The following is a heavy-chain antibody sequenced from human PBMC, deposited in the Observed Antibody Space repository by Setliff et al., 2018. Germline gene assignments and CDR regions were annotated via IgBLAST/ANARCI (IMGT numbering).Heavy chain of an antibody. CDR2: IYYSGNT. CDR3: ARLGYRGDLDY. Sequence: PSETLSLTCTVSGGSISSGGYYWSWIRQHPGKGLEWIGYIYYSGNTNYNPSLKSRVTISVDTSKNQFSLKLSSVTAADTAVYYCARLGYRGDLDYWGQGTLVTVSS. J-gene: IGHJ4*02. V-gene: IGHV4-31*03. CDR1: GGSISSGGYY. D-gene: IGHD5-12*01.